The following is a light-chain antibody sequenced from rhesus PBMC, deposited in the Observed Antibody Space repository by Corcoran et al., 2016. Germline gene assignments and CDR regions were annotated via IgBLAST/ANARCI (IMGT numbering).Light chain of an antibody. J-gene: IGKJ2*01. CDR3: LQYNTDPYS. V-gene: IGKV1-43*02. CDR1: QDINSH. CDR2: KTS. Sequence: DIQMTQSPSSLSASVGDRVTITCRASQDINSHLNWYQQKPGKPPKRLIYKTSNVDSGVPLNFIGSGSGTYFTLTIGSLEAEDFGNYYCLQYNTDPYSFGQGTKVEIK.